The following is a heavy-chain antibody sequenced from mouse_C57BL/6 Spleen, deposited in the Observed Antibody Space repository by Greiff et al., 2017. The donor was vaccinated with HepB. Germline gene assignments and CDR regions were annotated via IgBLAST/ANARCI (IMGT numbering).Heavy chain of an antibody. CDR1: GYAFSSYW. V-gene: IGHV1-80*01. CDR2: IYPGDGDT. J-gene: IGHJ2*01. CDR3: AREDDGYYVVFDY. D-gene: IGHD2-3*01. Sequence: VQLEESGAELVKPGASVKISCKASGYAFSSYWMNWVKQRPGKGLEWIGQIYPGDGDTNYNGKFKGKATLTADKSSSPAYMQLSSLTSEDSAVYFCAREDDGYYVVFDYWGQGTTLTVSS.